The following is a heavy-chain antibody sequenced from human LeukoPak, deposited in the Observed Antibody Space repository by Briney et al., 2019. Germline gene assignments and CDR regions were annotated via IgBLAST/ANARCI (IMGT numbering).Heavy chain of an antibody. D-gene: IGHD5-18*01. CDR2: IRGTGTTT. CDR3: AKRAGYSYGPFDY. Sequence: GGSLRLSCAASGFTFSDHAMSWVRQAPGKGLEWVSAIRGTGTTTFYAASVKGRFTISRDNSKNTLYLQMNSLRAEDTAVYYCAKRAGYSYGPFDYWGQGTLVTVSS. J-gene: IGHJ4*02. CDR1: GFTFSDHA. V-gene: IGHV3-23*01.